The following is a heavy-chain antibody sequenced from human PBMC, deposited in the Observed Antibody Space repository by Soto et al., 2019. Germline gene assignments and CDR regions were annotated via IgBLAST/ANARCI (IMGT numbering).Heavy chain of an antibody. J-gene: IGHJ4*02. CDR3: ARSKYYYGSGSYSFDY. D-gene: IGHD3-10*01. Sequence: PSETLSLTCTVSGGSISSYYWSWIRQPPGKGLEWIGYIYYSGSTNYNPSLKSRVTISVDTSKNQFSLKLSSVTAADTAVYYCARSKYYYGSGSYSFDYWGQGTLVTVSS. CDR2: IYYSGST. CDR1: GGSISSYY. V-gene: IGHV4-59*01.